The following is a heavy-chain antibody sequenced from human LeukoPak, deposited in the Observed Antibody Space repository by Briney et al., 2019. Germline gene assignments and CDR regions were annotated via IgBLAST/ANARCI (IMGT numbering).Heavy chain of an antibody. Sequence: SETLSLTCAVSGGSISSSNWWSWVRQPPGKGLEWIGEIYHSGSTNYNPSLKSRVTISVDKSKNQFSLKLSSVTAADTAVYYCASGAPHVYDFWSGYTNWFDPWGQGTLVTVSS. V-gene: IGHV4-4*02. CDR2: IYHSGST. D-gene: IGHD3-3*01. J-gene: IGHJ5*02. CDR3: ASGAPHVYDFWSGYTNWFDP. CDR1: GGSISSSNW.